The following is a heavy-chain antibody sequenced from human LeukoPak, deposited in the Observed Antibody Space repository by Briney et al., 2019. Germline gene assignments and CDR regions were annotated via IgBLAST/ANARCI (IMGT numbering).Heavy chain of an antibody. J-gene: IGHJ4*02. V-gene: IGHV1-69*05. D-gene: IGHD5-12*01. Sequence: SVKVSCKASGGTFSSYAISWVRQAPGQGLEWMGGIIPIFGTANYAQKFQGRVTIARDTSASTAYMELSSLRSEDTAVYYCARVRAGGGYSGYERGGHFDYWGQGTLVTVSS. CDR2: IIPIFGTA. CDR3: ARVRAGGGYSGYERGGHFDY. CDR1: GGTFSSYA.